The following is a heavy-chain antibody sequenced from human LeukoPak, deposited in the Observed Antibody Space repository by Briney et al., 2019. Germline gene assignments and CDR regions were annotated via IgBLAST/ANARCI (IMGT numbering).Heavy chain of an antibody. CDR3: VRGGYGDYDDAFDI. V-gene: IGHV3-7*01. D-gene: IGHD4-17*01. Sequence: GGSLRFSCAASGFTFSSYWMSWVRQAPGKGLEWVANIKQDGSEKYYVDSVKGRFTISRDNAKNSLYLQMNSLRAEDTAVYYCVRGGYGDYDDAFDIWGQGTMVTVSS. CDR1: GFTFSSYW. J-gene: IGHJ3*02. CDR2: IKQDGSEK.